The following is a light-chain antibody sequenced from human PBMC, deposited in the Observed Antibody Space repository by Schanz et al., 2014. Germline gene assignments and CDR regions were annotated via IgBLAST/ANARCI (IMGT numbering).Light chain of an antibody. CDR1: QSVSSN. V-gene: IGKV3D-15*01. Sequence: EIVMTQSPATLSVSPGERATLSCRASQSVSSNLAWYQQTPGQAPRLVIYDVSKRATGIPDRFSGSGSGTDFTLTISSLQSEDFAVYYCQQYNNWPPWTFGQGTKVEIK. CDR3: QQYNNWPPWT. CDR2: DVS. J-gene: IGKJ1*01.